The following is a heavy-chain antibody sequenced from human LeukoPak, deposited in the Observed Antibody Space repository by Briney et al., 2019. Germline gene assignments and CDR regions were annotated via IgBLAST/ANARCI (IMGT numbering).Heavy chain of an antibody. V-gene: IGHV3-48*04. Sequence: GGSLRLSCAASGFTFSTYRMNWVRQAPGKGLEWVSYISSSSSTIYYADSVKGRFTISRDNAKNSLYLQMNSLRAEDTAVYYCARDPTLYHYDSSGYTESPLWGQGTLVTVSS. J-gene: IGHJ4*02. CDR2: ISSSSSTI. D-gene: IGHD3-22*01. CDR3: ARDPTLYHYDSSGYTESPL. CDR1: GFTFSTYR.